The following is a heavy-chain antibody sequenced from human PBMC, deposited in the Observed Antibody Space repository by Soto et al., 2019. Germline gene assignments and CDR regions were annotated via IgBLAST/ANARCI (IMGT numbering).Heavy chain of an antibody. D-gene: IGHD3-10*01. V-gene: IGHV1-69*13. Sequence: SVKVSCKASGGTFSSYAISWVRQAPGQGLEWMGGIIPIFGTANYAQKFQGRVTITADESTSTAYMELSSLRSEDTAVYYCYSVTIVRLVRKTYYCYVMDCCGRGSSVTVSS. J-gene: IGHJ6*02. CDR2: IIPIFGTA. CDR1: GGTFSSYA. CDR3: YSVTIVRLVRKTYYCYVMDC.